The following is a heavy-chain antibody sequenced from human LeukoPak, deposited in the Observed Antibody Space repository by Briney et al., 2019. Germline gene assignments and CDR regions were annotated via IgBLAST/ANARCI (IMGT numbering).Heavy chain of an antibody. V-gene: IGHV3-21*01. D-gene: IGHD5-18*01. CDR1: GFTFSTYS. CDR2: IGSSNSYI. J-gene: IGHJ4*02. CDR3: VAMGYNYFDP. Sequence: GGSLRLSCAASGFTFSTYSMNWVRQAPGKGLEWVSYIGSSNSYIDYAGSVRGRFTVSRDNAKNPLYLQMNSLRDEDTAVYYCVAMGYNYFDPWGQGSLVIVSS.